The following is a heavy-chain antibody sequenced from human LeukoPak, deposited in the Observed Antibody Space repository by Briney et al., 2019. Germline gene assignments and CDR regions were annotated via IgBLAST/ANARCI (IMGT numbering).Heavy chain of an antibody. V-gene: IGHV3-7*01. CDR1: GFTFSNYW. D-gene: IGHD3-3*01. CDR3: ARIPEWRNYLDY. J-gene: IGHJ4*02. Sequence: PGGSLRLSCAASGFTFSNYWMSWVRQAPGKGLEWVANMNQDGSEKNYVDSVKGRFTISRDNAKNSLYLQMNSLRAEDTAVYYCARIPEWRNYLDYWGQGTLVTVSS. CDR2: MNQDGSEK.